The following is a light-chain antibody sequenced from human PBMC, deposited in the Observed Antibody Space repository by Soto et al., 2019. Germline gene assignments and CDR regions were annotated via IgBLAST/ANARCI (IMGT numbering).Light chain of an antibody. J-gene: IGKJ3*01. CDR3: QQANSVPIT. Sequence: DIQMTQSPSSVSASAGDRVTITCRASQDITRWLAWYQQKPGKAPKLLIYGTDSLQSGVPSRFSGSGSGTDFFLTINNLQPEDFATYYCQQANSVPITFGPRTTVDIK. CDR2: GTD. V-gene: IGKV1-12*01. CDR1: QDITRW.